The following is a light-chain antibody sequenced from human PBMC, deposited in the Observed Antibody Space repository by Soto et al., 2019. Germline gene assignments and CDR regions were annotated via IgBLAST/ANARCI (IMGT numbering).Light chain of an antibody. CDR1: QSVSSNY. CDR3: QQYHNTPIT. J-gene: IGKJ5*01. V-gene: IGKV3-20*01. CDR2: GAS. Sequence: IVFTQCRRTLTLSPGDRPTLSCSASQSVSSNYLAWYQQIPGQAPRLLIYGASSRATGIPDRFSGSGSGTDFTLTISRLEPEDFALYYCQQYHNTPITFGQGTRLEI.